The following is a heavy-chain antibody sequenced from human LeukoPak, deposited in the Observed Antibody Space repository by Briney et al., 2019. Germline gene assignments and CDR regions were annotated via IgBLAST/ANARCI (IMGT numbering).Heavy chain of an antibody. J-gene: IGHJ4*02. CDR3: ARDNRGWNYVLGY. Sequence: GGSLRLSCAASGFTFSSYAMHWVRQAPGKGLEWVAVISYGGSNKYYADSVKGRFTISRDNSKNTLYLQMNSLRAEDTAVYYCARDNRGWNYVLGYWGQGTLVTVSS. D-gene: IGHD1-7*01. CDR1: GFTFSSYA. CDR2: ISYGGSNK. V-gene: IGHV3-30-3*01.